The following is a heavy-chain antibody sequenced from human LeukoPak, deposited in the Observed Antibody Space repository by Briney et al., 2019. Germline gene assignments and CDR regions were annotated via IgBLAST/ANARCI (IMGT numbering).Heavy chain of an antibody. D-gene: IGHD2-21*02. J-gene: IGHJ6*03. CDR1: GGSISSTNYY. CDR2: IYASGST. CDR3: ARNTAGGYYYMDV. V-gene: IGHV4-61*02. Sequence: PSETLSLTCTASGGSISSTNYYWSWVRQPAGKGLEWIGRIYASGSTNYNPSLKSRVTISVNTSNNQFSLKLGSMTAADTAVYYCARNTAGGYYYMDVWGKGTTVTVSS.